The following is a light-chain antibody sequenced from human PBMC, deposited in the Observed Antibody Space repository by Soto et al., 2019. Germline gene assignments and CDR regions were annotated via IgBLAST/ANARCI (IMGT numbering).Light chain of an antibody. J-gene: IGKJ1*01. CDR3: QQYGSSPQRT. V-gene: IGKV3-20*01. Sequence: EIVLTQSPGTLSLSPGERATLSCRAIQSVSSSYLAWYQQKPGQAPRLLIYGASSRATGIPDRFSGSGSGTDFTLTISRLEPEDFAVYYCQQYGSSPQRTFGQGTKVDI. CDR2: GAS. CDR1: QSVSSSY.